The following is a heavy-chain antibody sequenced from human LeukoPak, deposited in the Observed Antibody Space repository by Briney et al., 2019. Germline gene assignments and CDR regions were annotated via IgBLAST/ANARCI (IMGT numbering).Heavy chain of an antibody. V-gene: IGHV3-21*01. CDR3: ARSYYDNSGSFGF. CDR2: ISSVSTYI. J-gene: IGHJ4*02. CDR1: GFTFSTYS. Sequence: PGGSLRLSCAASGFTFSTYSMNWVRQAPGKGLEWVSSISSVSTYIYYADSVKGRFTISRDNAKNSVYLQMNSLRAEDTAVYYCARSYYDNSGSFGFWGQGTLVTVSP. D-gene: IGHD3-22*01.